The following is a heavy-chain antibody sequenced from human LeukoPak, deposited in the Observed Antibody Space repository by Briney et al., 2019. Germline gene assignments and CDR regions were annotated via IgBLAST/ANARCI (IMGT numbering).Heavy chain of an antibody. V-gene: IGHV4-59*01. D-gene: IGHD4-17*01. J-gene: IGHJ4*02. CDR3: ARDISLMTTVTRGAGGLDY. Sequence: SETLSLTCTVSGGSISSYYWSWIRQPPGKGLEWIGYIYYSGCTNYNPSLKSRVTISVDTSKNQFSLKLSSVTAADTAVYYCARDISLMTTVTRGAGGLDYWGQGTLVTVSS. CDR2: IYYSGCT. CDR1: GGSISSYY.